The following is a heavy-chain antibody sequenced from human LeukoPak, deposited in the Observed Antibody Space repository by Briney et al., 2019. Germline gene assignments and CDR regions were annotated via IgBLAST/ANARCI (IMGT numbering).Heavy chain of an antibody. Sequence: SETLSLTCTVSGGSISSSSYYWGWIRQPPGKGLEWIGSIYYSGSTYYNPSLKSRVTISVDTSKNQYSLKLSSVTAADTAVYYCARDERWLHAFDIWGQGTMVTVSS. CDR3: ARDERWLHAFDI. CDR2: IYYSGST. CDR1: GGSISSSSYY. V-gene: IGHV4-39*07. D-gene: IGHD5-24*01. J-gene: IGHJ3*02.